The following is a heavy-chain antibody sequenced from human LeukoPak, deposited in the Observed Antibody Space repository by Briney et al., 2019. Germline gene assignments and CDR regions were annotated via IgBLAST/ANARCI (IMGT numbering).Heavy chain of an antibody. Sequence: GGSLRLSCAASGFTFSSYAMSWVRQAPGKGLEWVSAISGGGGSTYYADSVKGRFTISRDNSKNTLYPQMNSLRAEDTAVYYCAKDLEGYCSSTSCQNWDYWGQGTLVTVSS. CDR3: AKDLEGYCSSTSCQNWDY. D-gene: IGHD2-2*01. J-gene: IGHJ4*02. V-gene: IGHV3-23*01. CDR1: GFTFSSYA. CDR2: ISGGGGST.